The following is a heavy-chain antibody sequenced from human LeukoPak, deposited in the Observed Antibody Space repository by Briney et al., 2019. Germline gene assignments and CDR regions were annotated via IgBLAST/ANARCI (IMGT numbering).Heavy chain of an antibody. J-gene: IGHJ5*02. D-gene: IGHD3-9*01. CDR2: IYYSGST. V-gene: IGHV4-39*01. CDR1: GGSISSSSYY. Sequence: PSETLSLTCTVSGGSISSSSYYWGWIRQPPGKGLEWIGSIYYSGSTYYNPSLKSRVTISVDTSKNQFSLKLSSVTATDTAVYYCAIHAVAASLTGYYWHWFDPWGQGTLVTVSS. CDR3: AIHAVAASLTGYYWHWFDP.